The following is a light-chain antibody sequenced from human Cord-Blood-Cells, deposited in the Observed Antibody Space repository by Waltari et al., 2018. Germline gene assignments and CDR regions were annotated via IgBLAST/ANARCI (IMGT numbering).Light chain of an antibody. CDR3: YSAGDNSWV. Sequence: YELTQPSSVSASPGQTARITCSGDVLAKKYARWLQQKPGQAPVLVIYKDGERPSGVLERFSGSISGTTVTLTSSGARVEEEADYYGYSAGDNSWVFGGGTKLTVL. CDR2: KDG. V-gene: IGLV3-27*01. J-gene: IGLJ3*02. CDR1: VLAKKY.